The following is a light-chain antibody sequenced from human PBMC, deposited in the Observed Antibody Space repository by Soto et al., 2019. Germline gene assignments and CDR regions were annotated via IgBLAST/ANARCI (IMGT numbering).Light chain of an antibody. CDR2: GAS. V-gene: IGKV3-15*01. CDR3: QQYSNWPLT. J-gene: IGKJ4*01. CDR1: QSVSSN. Sequence: EIVMTQSPATLSVSPGERATLSCRASQSVSSNLAWYQQKPGQAPRLLIYGASNRATGIPARFSGGGSGTEFTLTISSLQSEDFAVYHCQQYSNWPLTFGGGTKVEIK.